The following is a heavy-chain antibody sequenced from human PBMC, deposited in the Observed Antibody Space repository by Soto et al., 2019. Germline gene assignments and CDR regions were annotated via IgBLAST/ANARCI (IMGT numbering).Heavy chain of an antibody. Sequence: SLKISCTGSGYAVTSYWIAWVHQMPGKGLEWMGIIYPGDSDTRYSPSFQGQVTISADKSITTAYLQWSSLKASDTAMYYCARGYCTTTICDPWFDPWGQGTLVTVSS. CDR1: GYAVTSYW. V-gene: IGHV5-51*07. D-gene: IGHD2-2*01. J-gene: IGHJ5*02. CDR2: IYPGDSDT. CDR3: ARGYCTTTICDPWFDP.